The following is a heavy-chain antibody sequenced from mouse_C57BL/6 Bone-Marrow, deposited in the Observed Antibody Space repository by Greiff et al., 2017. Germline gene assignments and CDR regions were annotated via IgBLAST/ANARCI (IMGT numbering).Heavy chain of an antibody. V-gene: IGHV1-64*01. J-gene: IGHJ4*01. CDR1: GYTFTSYW. Sequence: QVQLQQPGAELVKPGASAKLSCKASGYTFTSYWMHWVKQRPGQGLEWIGMIHPNSGSTNYNEKFKSKATLTVDKSSSTAYMQLSSLTSEDSAVYYCAREIPYSTVEGMDYWGQGTSVTVSS. CDR2: IHPNSGST. CDR3: AREIPYSTVEGMDY. D-gene: IGHD1-1*01.